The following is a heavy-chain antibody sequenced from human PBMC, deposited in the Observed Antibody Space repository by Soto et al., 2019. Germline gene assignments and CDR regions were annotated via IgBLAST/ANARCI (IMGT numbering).Heavy chain of an antibody. CDR1: GGSISSGGYY. Sequence: QVQLQESGPGLVKPSQTLSLTCTVSGGSISSGGYYWIWIRQHPGKGLEWIGYIYYSGSTYYNPSLKSRVTISVDTSKNQFSLKLSSVTAADTAVYYCARDGGMTTVSYFDYWGQGTLVTVSS. CDR2: IYYSGST. J-gene: IGHJ4*02. V-gene: IGHV4-31*03. CDR3: ARDGGMTTVSYFDY. D-gene: IGHD4-17*01.